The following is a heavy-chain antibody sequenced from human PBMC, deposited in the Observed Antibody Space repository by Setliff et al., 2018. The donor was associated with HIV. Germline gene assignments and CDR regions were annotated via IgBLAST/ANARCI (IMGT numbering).Heavy chain of an antibody. CDR3: TRGDYRYYYDGSVATWYFDY. CDR2: IRSKDYGGTA. Sequence: HPGGSLRLSCTGSGCRFGDYALSWVRQAPGRGLEWVGFIRSKDYGGTAQDAASVKGRFFISRDDSKSIAYLQMNSLKSEDTAVYFCTRGDYRYYYDGSVATWYFDYWGRGTLVTVSS. D-gene: IGHD3-22*01. J-gene: IGHJ4*02. CDR1: GCRFGDYA. V-gene: IGHV3-49*04.